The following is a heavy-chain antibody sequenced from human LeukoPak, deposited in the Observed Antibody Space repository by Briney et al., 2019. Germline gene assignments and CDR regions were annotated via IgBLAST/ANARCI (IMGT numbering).Heavy chain of an antibody. CDR3: ARGEMYTCGGDCCPFDY. J-gene: IGHJ4*02. V-gene: IGHV3-72*01. D-gene: IGHD2-21*02. Sequence: PGGSLRLSCAASGFTFSDHYMDWVRQAPGKGLEWVGRTRNKANSYTTEYAASVKGRFTVSRDDSKNSLYLQMNSLKTEDTAVYYCARGEMYTCGGDCCPFDYWGQGTLVTVSS. CDR2: TRNKANSYTT. CDR1: GFTFSDHY.